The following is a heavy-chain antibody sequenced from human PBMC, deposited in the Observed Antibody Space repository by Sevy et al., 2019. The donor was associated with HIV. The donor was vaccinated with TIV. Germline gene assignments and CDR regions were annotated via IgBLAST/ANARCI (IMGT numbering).Heavy chain of an antibody. CDR3: AHRQAQVTTVTYDAFDI. CDR2: IYWNDDK. J-gene: IGHJ3*02. V-gene: IGHV2-5*01. Sequence: INFSRSGPTLVNPTQTLTLTCTFSGFSLSTSGVGVGWIRQPPGKALEWLALIYWNDDKLYSPSLKSRLTITKDTSKNQVVLTMANMDPVDTATYYCAHRQAQVTTVTYDAFDIWGQGTMVTVSS. CDR1: GFSLSTSGVG. D-gene: IGHD4-17*01.